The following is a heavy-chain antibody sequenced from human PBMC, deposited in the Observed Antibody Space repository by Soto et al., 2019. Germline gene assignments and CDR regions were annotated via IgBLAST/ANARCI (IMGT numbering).Heavy chain of an antibody. J-gene: IGHJ4*02. V-gene: IGHV3-11*05. Sequence: QVQLVESGGGLVKPGGSLRLSCAVSGFTFSDYYMTWIRQAPGNGLEWVSYISSSTSHTNYADSVKGRFTISRDNAKNSMFLQMTSLRAEDTAVYYCARGRGAAADYFDFWGQGTLVTVSS. CDR3: ARGRGAAADYFDF. D-gene: IGHD6-13*01. CDR1: GFTFSDYY. CDR2: ISSSTSHT.